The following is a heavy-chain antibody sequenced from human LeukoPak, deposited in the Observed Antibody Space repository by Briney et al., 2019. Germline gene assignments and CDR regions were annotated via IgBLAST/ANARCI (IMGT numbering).Heavy chain of an antibody. CDR1: GFTFSSYV. CDR2: IGPTGGST. D-gene: IGHD6-19*01. Sequence: PGGSLRLSCAASGFTFSSYVMSWVRQAPGKGLEWVSSIGPTGGSTYYADSLKGRSTVSRDNSKNTLYLQMNSLRAEDTAVYYCAKGSKTSAWYGDFDYWGQGTLVTVSS. V-gene: IGHV3-23*01. J-gene: IGHJ4*02. CDR3: AKGSKTSAWYGDFDY.